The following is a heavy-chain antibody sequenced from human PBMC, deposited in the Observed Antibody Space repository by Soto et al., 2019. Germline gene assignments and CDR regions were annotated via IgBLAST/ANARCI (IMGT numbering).Heavy chain of an antibody. Sequence: EQVLESGGGLVQPGGSLRLSCEASGFMFNHYAMAWVRQTPGKGLEWVSVISGSTGTTYYADSVKGRFTISRDNSKNTVYLQRNSLRVEDSALYSCAKVIVLGASTLEYWGPGTRVTVSS. J-gene: IGHJ4*02. CDR3: AKVIVLGASTLEY. CDR2: ISGSTGTT. D-gene: IGHD6-6*01. V-gene: IGHV3-23*01. CDR1: GFMFNHYA.